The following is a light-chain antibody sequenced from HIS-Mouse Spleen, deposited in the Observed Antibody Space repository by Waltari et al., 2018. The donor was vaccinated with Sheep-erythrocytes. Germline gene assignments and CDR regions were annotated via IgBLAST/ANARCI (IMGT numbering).Light chain of an antibody. J-gene: IGLJ2*01. CDR2: KDS. V-gene: IGLV3-25*03. CDR1: ALPKQY. CDR3: QSADSSGTYRV. Sequence: SYELTQPPSVSVSPGQTARITCPGDALPKQYAYWYQQKPGQAPVLVIDKDSERPSGIPERFSGSSSGTTVTLTISGVQAEDEADYYCQSADSSGTYRVFGGGTKLTVL.